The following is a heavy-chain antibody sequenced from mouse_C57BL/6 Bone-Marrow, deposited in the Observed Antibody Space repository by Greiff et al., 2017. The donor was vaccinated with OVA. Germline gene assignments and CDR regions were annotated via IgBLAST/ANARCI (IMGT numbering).Heavy chain of an antibody. D-gene: IGHD2-4*01. Sequence: EVQGVESGGGLVQPGGSLKLSCAASGFTFSDYYMYWVRQTPEKRLEWVAYISDGGGSTYYPDTVKGRFTISRDNAKNTLYLQMSRLKSEDTAMYYCARRGDYGPFAYWGQGTLVTVSA. CDR3: ARRGDYGPFAY. V-gene: IGHV5-12*01. CDR1: GFTFSDYY. CDR2: ISDGGGST. J-gene: IGHJ3*01.